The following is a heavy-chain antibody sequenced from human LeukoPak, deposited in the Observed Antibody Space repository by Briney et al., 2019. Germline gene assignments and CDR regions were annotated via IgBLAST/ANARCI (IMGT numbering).Heavy chain of an antibody. Sequence: PGGSLRLXCAASGLTFDDYGMNWVRQAPGKGLEGVSGINWNGGSTGYADSVKGRFTISRDNAKNSLYLQMHSLRAEDTALYYCVRVANWNRYYFDYWGQGTLVTVSS. J-gene: IGHJ4*02. CDR1: GLTFDDYG. V-gene: IGHV3-20*04. CDR2: INWNGGST. CDR3: VRVANWNRYYFDY. D-gene: IGHD1-1*01.